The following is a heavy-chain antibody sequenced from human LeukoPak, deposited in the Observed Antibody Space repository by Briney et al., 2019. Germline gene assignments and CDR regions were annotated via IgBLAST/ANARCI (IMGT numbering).Heavy chain of an antibody. CDR2: IIPIFGTA. D-gene: IGHD6-25*01. CDR1: GGTFSSYA. Sequence: SVKVSCKASGGTFSSYAISWVRQAPGQGLEWMGGIIPIFGTANYAQKFQGRVTITADESTSTAYMELSSLRSEDTTVYYCARDQGDSSDAFDYWGQGTLVTVSS. J-gene: IGHJ4*02. CDR3: ARDQGDSSDAFDY. V-gene: IGHV1-69*01.